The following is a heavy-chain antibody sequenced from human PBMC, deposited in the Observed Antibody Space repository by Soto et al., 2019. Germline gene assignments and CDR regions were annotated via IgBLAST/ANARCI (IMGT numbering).Heavy chain of an antibody. Sequence: RASVKVSCKASEGTFKNYAISWIRQAPGHGLEWMGGIIPIFGTPNYAQKFQGRVTISADKTTTTAYMDLTSLISDDTVVYYCARVLEGSSWNAIDFWGPGTLVTVSS. CDR3: ARVLEGSSWNAIDF. CDR2: IIPIFGTP. D-gene: IGHD6-13*01. V-gene: IGHV1-69*06. J-gene: IGHJ4*02. CDR1: EGTFKNYA.